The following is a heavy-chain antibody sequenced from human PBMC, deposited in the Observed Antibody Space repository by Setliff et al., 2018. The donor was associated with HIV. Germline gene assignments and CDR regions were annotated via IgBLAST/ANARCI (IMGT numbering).Heavy chain of an antibody. Sequence: PGGSLRLSCAAAGFTFSNYAMSWVRQAPGEGLEWVAATLSTGERTFYAGAVKGRFAISRDNSKATVYLQMNSLRAEATAEYYCAKELAASGLGYFDSWGRGILVTAPQ. CDR3: AKELAASGLGYFDS. J-gene: IGHJ4*02. CDR2: TLSTGERT. V-gene: IGHV3-23*01. CDR1: GFTFSNYA. D-gene: IGHD3-22*01.